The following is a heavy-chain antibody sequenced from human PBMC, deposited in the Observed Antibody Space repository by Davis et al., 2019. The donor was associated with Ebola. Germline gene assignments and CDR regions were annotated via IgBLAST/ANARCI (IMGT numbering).Heavy chain of an antibody. CDR2: IYVNDHK. D-gene: IGHD4-23*01. J-gene: IGHJ4*02. CDR1: GFSLRIYGEG. CDR3: ARYYGGSSGFDF. Sequence: SGPTLVKPTQTLTLTCDFSGFSLRIYGEGVGWIRQPPGKALEWLALIYVNDHKVYSPSLKSRLTITSDTSKNRVVLTMTNMDPVDTATYFCARYYGGSSGFDFWGPGILVAVSS. V-gene: IGHV2-5*01.